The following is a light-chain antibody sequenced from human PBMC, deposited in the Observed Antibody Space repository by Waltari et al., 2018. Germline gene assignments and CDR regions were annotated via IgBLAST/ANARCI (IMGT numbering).Light chain of an antibody. Sequence: QAVVTQEPSLTVSPGGTVTLTRRSHTGPVTSVHSPYWFQQRPGQAPRTLVFDPSNTHSWTPARFSGSLLGDKAALTLSGAQPEDEADYYCLLLYSGGRVFGGGTKLTVL. J-gene: IGLJ2*01. CDR3: LLLYSGGRV. CDR2: DPS. V-gene: IGLV7-46*01. CDR1: TGPVTSVHS.